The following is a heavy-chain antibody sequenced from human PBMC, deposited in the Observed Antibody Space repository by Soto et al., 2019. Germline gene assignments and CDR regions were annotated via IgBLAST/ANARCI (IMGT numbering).Heavy chain of an antibody. V-gene: IGHV3-23*01. D-gene: IGHD1-20*01. Sequence: GGSLRLSGAASGFSFSSFSISWVRQAPGKGLKWLSAVIYSGVTTYYVDSVKGRFIISRDNSRNTLYLQMEGLRAEDTALYYCVNSRGKLVWVREIYYFDKCGRRNPVTFCS. J-gene: IGHJ4*02. CDR3: VNSRGKLVWVREIYYFDK. CDR1: GFSFSSFS. CDR2: VIYSGVTT.